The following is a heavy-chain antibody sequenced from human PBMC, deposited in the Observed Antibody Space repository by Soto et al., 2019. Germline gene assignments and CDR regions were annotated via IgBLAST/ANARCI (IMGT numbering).Heavy chain of an antibody. CDR1: GFTFSSYA. D-gene: IGHD3-16*01. V-gene: IGHV3-30*03. Sequence: GGSLRLSCAASGFTFSSYAMHWVRQAPGKGPEWVALILYDGSNEYYADSVKGRFTISRDNGKNTLYLEMNSLGTEDSAVYNCASGPAYYDSLWGSFLHFWGQGSLVTVSS. J-gene: IGHJ4*02. CDR2: ILYDGSNE. CDR3: ASGPAYYDSLWGSFLHF.